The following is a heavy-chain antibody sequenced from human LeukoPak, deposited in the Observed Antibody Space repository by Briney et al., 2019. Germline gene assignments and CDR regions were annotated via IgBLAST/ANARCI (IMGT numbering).Heavy chain of an antibody. J-gene: IGHJ3*02. Sequence: PSETLSLTCTVSGGSISSYYWSWIRQPAGKGLEWIGRIYTSGSTNYNPSLKSRVTMSVDTSNNQFSLKLSSVTAADTAVYYCARDMVRGVILGAFDIWGQGTMVTVSS. D-gene: IGHD3-10*01. CDR2: IYTSGST. CDR1: GGSISSYY. V-gene: IGHV4-4*07. CDR3: ARDMVRGVILGAFDI.